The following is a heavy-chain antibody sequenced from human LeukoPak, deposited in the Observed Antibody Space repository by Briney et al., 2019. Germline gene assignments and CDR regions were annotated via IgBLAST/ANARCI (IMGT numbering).Heavy chain of an antibody. V-gene: IGHV1-69*04. D-gene: IGHD3-10*01. CDR3: ASQWFGELLPNY. CDR1: GYTFTSYG. CDR2: IIPILGIA. J-gene: IGHJ4*02. Sequence: ASVKVSCQTSGYTFTSYGYSWVRQAPGQGLEWMGRIIPILGIANYAQKFQGRVTITADKSTSTAYMELSSLRSEDTAVYYCASQWFGELLPNYWGQGTLVTVSS.